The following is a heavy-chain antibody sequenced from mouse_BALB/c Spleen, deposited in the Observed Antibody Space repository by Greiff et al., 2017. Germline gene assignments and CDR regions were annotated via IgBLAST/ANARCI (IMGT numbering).Heavy chain of an antibody. J-gene: IGHJ1*01. D-gene: IGHD1-2*01. Sequence: VQRVESGPGLVAPSQSLSITCTVSGFSLTSYGVHWVRQPPGKGLEWLGVIWAGGSTNYNSALMSRLSISKDNSKSQVFLKMNSLQTDDTAMYYCARGEGIVLRHYWYFEVWGAGTTVTVSS. CDR1: GFSLTSYG. V-gene: IGHV2-9*02. CDR2: IWAGGST. CDR3: ARGEGIVLRHYWYFEV.